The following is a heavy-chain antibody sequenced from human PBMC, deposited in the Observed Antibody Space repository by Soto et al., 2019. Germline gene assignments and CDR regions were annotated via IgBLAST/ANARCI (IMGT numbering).Heavy chain of an antibody. CDR1: GGTFSSYA. J-gene: IGHJ4*02. CDR3: ARNSGSYLSQYSFDY. Sequence: QVQLVQSGAEVTKPGSSVKVSCKAAGGTFSSYAISWVRQSPGQGLEWMGGIIPIFGTADYAQKFQGRVTITADESTSTAYMELSSLRSEDTAVYYCARNSGSYLSQYSFDYWGQGTLVTVSS. D-gene: IGHD1-26*01. V-gene: IGHV1-69*01. CDR2: IIPIFGTA.